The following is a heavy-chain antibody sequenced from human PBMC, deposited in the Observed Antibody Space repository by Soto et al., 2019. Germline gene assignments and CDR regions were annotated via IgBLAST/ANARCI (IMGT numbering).Heavy chain of an antibody. J-gene: IGHJ4*02. CDR3: ARDHNWYFDY. CDR2: IGRTRTYI. CDR1: GFTFDDYS. Sequence: GGSLRLSCAASGFTFDDYSMNWVRQAPGKGLEWVSYIGRTRTYIDYADSVKGRFTISRDGAKNSVFLQMNSLRDEDTAVYYGARDHNWYFDYWGQGIPVTVSS. V-gene: IGHV3-48*02. D-gene: IGHD1-20*01.